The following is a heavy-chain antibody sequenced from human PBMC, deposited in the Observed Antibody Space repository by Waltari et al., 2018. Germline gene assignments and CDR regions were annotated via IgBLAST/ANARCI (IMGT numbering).Heavy chain of an antibody. CDR1: GYTFTGYY. CDR2: CNPNREGT. CDR3: ARARVGATPADY. D-gene: IGHD1-26*01. V-gene: IGHV1-2*02. Sequence: VQLVQSGAEVKKPGASVKVSCKASGYTFTGYYMHWVRQAPGQGLEWRGWCNPNREGTNCAQKFQGRVTRTRDTSISTAYMGRSRLGSDDTAVYDWARARVGATPADYWGQGTLVTVSS. J-gene: IGHJ4*02.